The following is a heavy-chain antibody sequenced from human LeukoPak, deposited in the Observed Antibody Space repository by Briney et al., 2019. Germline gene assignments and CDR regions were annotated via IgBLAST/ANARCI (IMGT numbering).Heavy chain of an antibody. Sequence: GGSLRLSCEASGFTFSSYSMNWVRQAPGKGLEWVSSISSSSGYIYYADSVKGRFTISRDNAKNSLYLQMNSLRAEDTAVYYCARIIVAAGYYMDVWGKGTTVTVSS. J-gene: IGHJ6*03. CDR3: ARIIVAAGYYMDV. D-gene: IGHD3-22*01. CDR1: GFTFSSYS. CDR2: ISSSSGYI. V-gene: IGHV3-21*01.